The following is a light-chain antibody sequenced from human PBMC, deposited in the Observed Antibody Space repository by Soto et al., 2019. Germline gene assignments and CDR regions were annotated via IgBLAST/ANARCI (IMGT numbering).Light chain of an antibody. CDR2: EVN. CDR1: SSDIGGYNF. J-gene: IGLJ3*02. Sequence: QSALTQPPSASGSPGQSVTISCTGTSSDIGGYNFVSWYQQHPGKAPKLIIYEVNKRPSGVTDRFSGSKSGNTASLTVSGLQADDEGDYYCSSYAGTNNLGVFGGGTKVTVL. CDR3: SSYAGTNNLGV. V-gene: IGLV2-8*01.